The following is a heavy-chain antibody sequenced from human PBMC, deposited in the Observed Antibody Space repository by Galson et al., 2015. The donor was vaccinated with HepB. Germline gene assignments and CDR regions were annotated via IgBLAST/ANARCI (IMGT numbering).Heavy chain of an antibody. J-gene: IGHJ4*02. D-gene: IGHD3-16*02. CDR2: IKEDGSEK. Sequence: SLRLSCAASGFTFNNYWMSWVRQAPGKGLEWVANIKEDGSEKYYVDSVRGRFTISRDNAKNPLYLQMSSLRADDTAVYFCARVEGSSFFDYWGQGTLVTVSS. CDR1: GFTFNNYW. V-gene: IGHV3-7*03. CDR3: ARVEGSSFFDY.